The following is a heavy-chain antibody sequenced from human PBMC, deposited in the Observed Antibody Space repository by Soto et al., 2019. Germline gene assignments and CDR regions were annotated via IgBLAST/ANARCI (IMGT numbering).Heavy chain of an antibody. J-gene: IGHJ4*03. V-gene: IGHV1-46*01. CDR2: INPSGCST. CDR3: ARVVNSVSYWALLHY. Sequence: AAVKGSCKASGYTSTSYYLHWVRQAPGHGLEWMGIINPSGCSTSYAQKFQGRVTMTRDTSTSTVYMELSSLRSEDTAVYYCARVVNSVSYWALLHYWGLGTLVTVHS. CDR1: GYTSTSYY. D-gene: IGHD1-26*01.